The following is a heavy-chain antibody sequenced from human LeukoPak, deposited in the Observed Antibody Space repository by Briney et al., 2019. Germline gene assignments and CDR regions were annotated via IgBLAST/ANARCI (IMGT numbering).Heavy chain of an antibody. CDR1: GYTFTSYD. V-gene: IGHV1-8*01. Sequence: GASVKVSCKASGYTFTSYDINWVRQATGQGLEWMGWMNPNSGNTGYAQKFQGRVTMTRNTSISTAYMELRSLRSDDTAVYYCARSDSSGAFDIWGQGTMVTVSS. D-gene: IGHD6-6*01. J-gene: IGHJ3*02. CDR3: ARSDSSGAFDI. CDR2: MNPNSGNT.